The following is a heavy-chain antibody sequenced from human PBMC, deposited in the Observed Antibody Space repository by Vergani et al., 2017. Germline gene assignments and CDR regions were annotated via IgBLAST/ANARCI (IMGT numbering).Heavy chain of an antibody. D-gene: IGHD5-12*01. V-gene: IGHV1-69*18. CDR1: GGTFSSYA. CDR2: IIPIFGTA. CDR3: AGDVDIVATEEYYYYGMDV. J-gene: IGHJ6*02. Sequence: QVQLVQSGAEVKKPGSSVKVSCKASGGTFSSYAISWVRQAPGQGLEWMGRIIPIFGTANYAQKFQGRVTITADESTSTAYMGLSSLRSEETAVYYCAGDVDIVATEEYYYYGMDVWGQGTTVTVSS.